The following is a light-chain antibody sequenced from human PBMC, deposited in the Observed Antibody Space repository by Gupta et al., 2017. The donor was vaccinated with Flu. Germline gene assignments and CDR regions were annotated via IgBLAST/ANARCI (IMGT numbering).Light chain of an antibody. CDR1: QLGDKY. CDR3: QAWDSGVVV. J-gene: IGLJ2*01. Sequence: LTQSSSVSVFPGQTPTIACSGDQLGDKYVPWYHQKPGQSPVLLLYHDAKRPSGIPERFTGSNSGNTATLTVSEAQVVDEADYYCQAWDSGVVVFGGGTKLTVL. V-gene: IGLV3-1*01. CDR2: HDA.